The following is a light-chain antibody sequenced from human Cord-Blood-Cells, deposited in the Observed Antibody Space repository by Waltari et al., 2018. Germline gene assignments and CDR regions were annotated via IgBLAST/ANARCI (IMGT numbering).Light chain of an antibody. CDR2: YDS. V-gene: IGLV3-21*04. Sequence: SYVLTQPPSVSVAPGKTARITWWGNNLGSNSVHWYQQKPGQAPLLVIYYDSDRPSGIPERFSGSNSGNTATLTISRVEAGDEADYYCQVWDSSSDHRVVFGGGTKLTVL. CDR1: NLGSNS. J-gene: IGLJ2*01. CDR3: QVWDSSSDHRVV.